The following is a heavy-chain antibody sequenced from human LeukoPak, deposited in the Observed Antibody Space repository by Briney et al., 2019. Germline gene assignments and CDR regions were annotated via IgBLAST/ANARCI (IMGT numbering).Heavy chain of an antibody. CDR2: DSPGGYT. CDR1: GVSISDYY. CDR3: ARIRCGHGHHMCYNH. J-gene: IGHJ4*02. V-gene: IGHV4-34*01. Sequence: PSETLSLTCAVSGVSISDYYWSWIRQCPGKGLEWIGEDSPGGYTNYNPSLKSRVIISEDPSESHLSLRLRSVTAADTAMYYSARIRCGHGHHMCYNHWAQGTLVTVSS. D-gene: IGHD2-21*01.